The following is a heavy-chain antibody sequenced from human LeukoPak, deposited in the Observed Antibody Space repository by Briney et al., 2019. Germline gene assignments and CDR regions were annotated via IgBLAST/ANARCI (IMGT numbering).Heavy chain of an antibody. J-gene: IGHJ4*02. V-gene: IGHV4-39*07. CDR3: ARDQRYYSDSNGFDY. CDR1: GDSISRSHYF. CDR2: IHYSGGT. D-gene: IGHD3-22*01. Sequence: PSETLSLTCTVSGDSISRSHYFWGWIRQPPGKGLEWIGGIHYSGGTYYNPSLKSRVTISIDTSRNQFSLKLSSLTAADTAVYYCARDQRYYSDSNGFDYWGQGTLVTVSS.